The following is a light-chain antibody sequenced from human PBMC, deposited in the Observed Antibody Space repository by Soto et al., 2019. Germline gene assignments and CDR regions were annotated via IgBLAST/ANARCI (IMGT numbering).Light chain of an antibody. Sequence: QSALTQPRSVSGSPGQSVTISCTGTSSDVGGYNYVSWYQQHPGKAPKLVIYDVSKWPSGVPDRFSGSKSGNTASLTISGLQAEDEAEYYCCSYAGNSLWVFGGGTKLTVL. V-gene: IGLV2-11*01. CDR1: SSDVGGYNY. CDR3: CSYAGNSLWV. J-gene: IGLJ3*02. CDR2: DVS.